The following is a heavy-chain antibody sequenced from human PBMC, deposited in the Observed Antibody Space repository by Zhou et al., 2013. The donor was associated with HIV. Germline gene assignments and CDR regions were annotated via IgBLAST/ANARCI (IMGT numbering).Heavy chain of an antibody. CDR3: ARDHKGRNTLVVEGYYYDYMDV. V-gene: IGHV1-2*02. D-gene: IGHD2-21*01. J-gene: IGHJ6*03. Sequence: QVQLVQSGAEVKKPGASMKVSCKASGYTFTGYSIHWVRQAPGQGLEWMGWINPNSGGANYAQKFQGRVTMTRDTSISTAYMELSRLRSDDTAVYYCARDHKGRNTLVVEGYYYDYMDVSDKGTTVTVSS. CDR2: INPNSGGA. CDR1: GYTFTGYS.